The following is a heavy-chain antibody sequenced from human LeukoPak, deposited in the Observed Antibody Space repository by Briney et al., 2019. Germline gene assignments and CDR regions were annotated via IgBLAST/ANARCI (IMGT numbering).Heavy chain of an antibody. Sequence: GGSLRLSCAASGFTFSSYGMPWVRQAPGKGLEWVAFIRYDGSNKYYADSVKGRFTISRDNSKNTLYLQMNSLRAEDTAVYYCAKEGVTIFGVVTHFDYWGQGTLVTVSS. V-gene: IGHV3-30*02. CDR1: GFTFSSYG. CDR3: AKEGVTIFGVVTHFDY. D-gene: IGHD3-3*01. J-gene: IGHJ4*02. CDR2: IRYDGSNK.